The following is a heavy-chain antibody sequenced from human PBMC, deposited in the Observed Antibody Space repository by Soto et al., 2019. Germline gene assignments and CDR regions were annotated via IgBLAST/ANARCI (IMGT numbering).Heavy chain of an antibody. CDR3: ARVQGYCSGGSCYRGPLVDP. CDR1: GYTFTTFG. V-gene: IGHV1-18*01. CDR2: IDPKNGNT. D-gene: IGHD2-15*01. Sequence: GASVKVSCKASGYTFTTFGISWVRQAPGQGLEWMGWIDPKNGNTKDAQKFQGRVTMTRDTSTSTVYMELSSLRSEDTAVYYCARVQGYCSGGSCYRGPLVDPWGQGTLVTVSS. J-gene: IGHJ5*02.